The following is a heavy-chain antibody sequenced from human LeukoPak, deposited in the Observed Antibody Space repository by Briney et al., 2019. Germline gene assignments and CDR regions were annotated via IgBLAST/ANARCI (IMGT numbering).Heavy chain of an antibody. J-gene: IGHJ4*02. CDR2: IYYSGST. CDR1: GGSISSSSYY. V-gene: IGHV4-39*01. Sequence: SETLSLTCTVSGGSISSSSYYWGWIRQPPGKGLEWIGSIYYSGSTYYNPSLKSRVTISVDTSKNQFSLKLSSVTAADTAVYYCGRLSILTAAFDYWGQGTLVTVSS. D-gene: IGHD3-9*01. CDR3: GRLSILTAAFDY.